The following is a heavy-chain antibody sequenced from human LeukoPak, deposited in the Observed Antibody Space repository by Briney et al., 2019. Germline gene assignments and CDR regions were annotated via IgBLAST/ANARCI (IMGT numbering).Heavy chain of an antibody. CDR2: ISGSGGST. D-gene: IGHD2-21*02. CDR1: GFTFSSYA. CDR3: ASSVVVVTAFFDY. V-gene: IGHV3-23*01. J-gene: IGHJ4*02. Sequence: GGSLRLSCAASGFTFSSYAMSWVRQAPGKGLELVSAISGSGGSTYYADSVKGRFTISRDNSKNTLYLQMNSLRAEDTAVYYCASSVVVVTAFFDYWGQGTLVTVSS.